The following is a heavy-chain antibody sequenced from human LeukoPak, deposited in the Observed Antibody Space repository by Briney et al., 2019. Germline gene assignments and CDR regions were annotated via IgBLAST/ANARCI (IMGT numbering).Heavy chain of an antibody. Sequence: GGSLRLSCAASGLTFSSYSMNWVRQAPGRGLEWVANIKHDGSEKFYVDSVRGRFTISRDNAKNSLYLQLNSLRAEDTALYYCARITGIEAAGDYWGQGTLVTVSS. CDR2: IKHDGSEK. J-gene: IGHJ4*02. D-gene: IGHD6-13*01. CDR3: ARITGIEAAGDY. CDR1: GLTFSSYS. V-gene: IGHV3-7*04.